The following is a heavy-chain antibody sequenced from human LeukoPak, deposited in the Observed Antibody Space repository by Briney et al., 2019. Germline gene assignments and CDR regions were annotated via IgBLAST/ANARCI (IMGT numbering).Heavy chain of an antibody. J-gene: IGHJ3*02. D-gene: IGHD5-12*01. V-gene: IGHV3-74*01. CDR2: INSDGSST. CDR1: GFTFSSYW. Sequence: GGSLRLSCAASGFTFSSYWMHWVRQAPGKGLVWVSRINSDGSSTSYADSVKGRFTISRDNAKNTLYLQMNSLRAEDTAVYYCARDSRGYDYPQSGLGAFDIWGQGTMVTVSS. CDR3: ARDSRGYDYPQSGLGAFDI.